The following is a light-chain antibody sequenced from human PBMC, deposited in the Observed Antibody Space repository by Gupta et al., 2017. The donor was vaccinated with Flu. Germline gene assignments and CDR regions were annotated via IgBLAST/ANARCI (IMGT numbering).Light chain of an antibody. V-gene: IGLV1-44*01. CDR3: AAWDDSLNVWV. J-gene: IGLJ3*02. CDR2: SNN. Sequence: QSVLTQPPSASGTPGQRFTISCPGSSSNIGSNTVNWYQQLPGTAPKLLIYSNNQRPSGVPDRFSGSKSGTSASLAISGLQSEDEADYYCAAWDDSLNVWVFGGGTKLTVL. CDR1: SSNIGSNT.